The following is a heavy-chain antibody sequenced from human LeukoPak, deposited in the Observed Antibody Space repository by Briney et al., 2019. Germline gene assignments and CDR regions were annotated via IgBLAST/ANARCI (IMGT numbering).Heavy chain of an antibody. CDR2: IYYSWST. CDR1: GGSISSSSYH. V-gene: IGHV4-39*01. J-gene: IGHJ4*02. CDR3: ARPLNYYDSSGYSNYFDY. Sequence: SETLSLTCTVSGGSISSSSYHWGWNRQSPGKGLEWIGTIYYSWSTYHNPSLNSRVTISVDTSKNQFSLKLSFVTAADTAVYYCARPLNYYDSSGYSNYFDYWGQGTLVTVSS. D-gene: IGHD3-22*01.